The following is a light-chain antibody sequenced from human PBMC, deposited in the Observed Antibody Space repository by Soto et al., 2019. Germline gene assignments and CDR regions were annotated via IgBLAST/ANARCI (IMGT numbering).Light chain of an antibody. CDR3: QQYGASPLT. J-gene: IGKJ4*01. CDR1: QSVSSNY. CDR2: GAA. V-gene: IGKV3-20*01. Sequence: EIVLTQSPGTLSLSLGDRATLSCWASQSVSSNYLAWYQQRPGQAPRLLMYGAATRATGVPDRFSGSGSGTDFTLTISRLEPEDFAVYFCQQYGASPLTFGGGTKVEIK.